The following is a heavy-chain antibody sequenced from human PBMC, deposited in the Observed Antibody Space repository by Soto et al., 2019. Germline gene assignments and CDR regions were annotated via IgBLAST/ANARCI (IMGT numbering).Heavy chain of an antibody. CDR3: ARNRNPSSKTHGMDV. J-gene: IGHJ6*02. Sequence: EVQLVESGGGLVEPGGSLRLSCAPSGLSFSTHSMNWVRQAPGKGLEWVSSISSDSDYIYYADSVKGRFTISRDNAKNSLYLQMNSLRADETAVYYCARNRNPSSKTHGMDVWGQGTTVTVSS. V-gene: IGHV3-21*01. CDR1: GLSFSTHS. CDR2: ISSDSDYI.